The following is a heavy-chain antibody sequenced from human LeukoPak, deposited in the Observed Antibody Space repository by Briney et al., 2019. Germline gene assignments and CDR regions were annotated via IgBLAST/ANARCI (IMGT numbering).Heavy chain of an antibody. CDR2: IYSGGST. D-gene: IGHD1-26*01. CDR3: ARGYSRSSPCFDY. Sequence: GGSLRLSCAASGFTVSSNYMSWVRQAPGKGLEWVSVIYSGGSTYYADSVKGRFTISRDNSKNTLYLQMNSLRAEDTAVYYCARGYSRSSPCFDYWGQGTLVTVSS. CDR1: GFTVSSNY. J-gene: IGHJ4*02. V-gene: IGHV3-53*01.